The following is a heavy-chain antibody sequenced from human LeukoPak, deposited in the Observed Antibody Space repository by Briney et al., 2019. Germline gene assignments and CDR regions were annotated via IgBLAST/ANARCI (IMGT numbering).Heavy chain of an antibody. CDR2: IDASNGDT. V-gene: IGHV1-18*04. J-gene: IGHJ4*02. Sequence: ASVKVSCKTSGYKFSSYSISWMRQAPGEGLEWMGWIDASNGDTKSAQNVHDRITMTTDTSTSTAYMELRSLRSDDTAVHYCAREGEDGSSASPPFDYWGQGTLVTVSS. CDR1: GYKFSSYS. D-gene: IGHD6-13*01. CDR3: AREGEDGSSASPPFDY.